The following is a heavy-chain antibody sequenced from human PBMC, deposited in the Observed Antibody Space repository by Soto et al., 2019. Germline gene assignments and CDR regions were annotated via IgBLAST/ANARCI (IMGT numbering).Heavy chain of an antibody. D-gene: IGHD5-12*01. CDR2: IYHSGST. J-gene: IGHJ4*02. CDR1: GGSISSGGYS. Sequence: QLQLQESGSGLVKPSQTLSLTCAVSGGSISSGGYSWSWIRQPPGKGLEWIGYIYHSGSTYYNPSLTSRVTKSAARSRNQSSLKLGSVTAADTAVYYGASVGGLPRYYWGQGTLVTVSS. CDR3: ASVGGLPRYY. V-gene: IGHV4-30-2*01.